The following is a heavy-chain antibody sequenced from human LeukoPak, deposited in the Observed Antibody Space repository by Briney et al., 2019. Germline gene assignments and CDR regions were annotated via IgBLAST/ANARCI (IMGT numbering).Heavy chain of an antibody. Sequence: GGSLRLSCTVGGFTFSSHWMSWVRQAPGKGLEWVANIKQDGSEKYYVDSVKGRFTISRDTAKTSMYLQVSSMRDEDTAVYYCARVWWDSSYWYFDHWGRGTLVTVSS. CDR1: GFTFSSHW. J-gene: IGHJ2*01. CDR2: IKQDGSEK. D-gene: IGHD1-26*01. CDR3: ARVWWDSSYWYFDH. V-gene: IGHV3-7*05.